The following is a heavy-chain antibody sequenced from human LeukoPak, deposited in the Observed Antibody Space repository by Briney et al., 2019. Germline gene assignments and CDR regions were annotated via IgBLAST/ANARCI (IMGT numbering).Heavy chain of an antibody. CDR1: GVTSSNYG. D-gene: IGHD1-7*01. CDR2: ISSDVNTK. J-gene: IGHJ3*02. CDR3: ARLNYDAFDI. Sequence: VGSLSLSCAVSGVTSSNYGMHWGRQAPGKELEWVAGISSDVNTKHYSDSVKGRFTISRDNSKDTLSLQMNSLRAEDTAVYYCARLNYDAFDIWGQGTKVTVSS. V-gene: IGHV3-30*03.